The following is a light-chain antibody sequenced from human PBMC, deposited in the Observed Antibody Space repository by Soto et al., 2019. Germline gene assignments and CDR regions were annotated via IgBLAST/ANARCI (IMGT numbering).Light chain of an antibody. J-gene: IGLJ2*01. CDR1: SRDIGGYDY. Sequence: QSALTQPPSASGSPGQSVTISCTGSSRDIGGYDYVSWYQQHPGKAPKLVIFEVSKRPSGVPDRFSGSKSGNTASLTVSGLQAEDEADFYCASYAAINNSIFGGGPQPTVL. CDR3: ASYAAINNSI. CDR2: EVS. V-gene: IGLV2-8*01.